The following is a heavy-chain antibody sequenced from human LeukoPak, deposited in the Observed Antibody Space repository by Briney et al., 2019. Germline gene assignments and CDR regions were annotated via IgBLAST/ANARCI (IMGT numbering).Heavy chain of an antibody. V-gene: IGHV4-34*01. D-gene: IGHD1-26*01. CDR2: INHGGST. J-gene: IGHJ4*02. CDR3: ARDIYSGSLDY. Sequence: SETLSLTCAVYGGSFSGYYWSWIRQPPGKGLEWIGEINHGGSTNYNPSRKSRVTISVDTSKNQFSLKLSSVTAADTAVYYCARDIYSGSLDYWGQGTLVTVSS. CDR1: GGSFSGYY.